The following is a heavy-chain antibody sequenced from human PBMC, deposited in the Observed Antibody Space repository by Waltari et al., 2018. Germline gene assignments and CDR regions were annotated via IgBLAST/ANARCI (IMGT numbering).Heavy chain of an antibody. CDR2: IYHSGST. V-gene: IGHV4-30-2*01. J-gene: IGHJ5*02. D-gene: IGHD3-3*01. Sequence: QLQLQESGSGLVKPSQTLSLTCAVSGGSISSGGYSWSWIRQPPGKGLEWIGYIYHSGSTYSTPSLKSRVTISGDRSKNQFSLKLSSVTAADTAVYYCARGPSTIFGVPSLTWFDPWGQGTLVTVSS. CDR3: ARGPSTIFGVPSLTWFDP. CDR1: GGSISSGGYS.